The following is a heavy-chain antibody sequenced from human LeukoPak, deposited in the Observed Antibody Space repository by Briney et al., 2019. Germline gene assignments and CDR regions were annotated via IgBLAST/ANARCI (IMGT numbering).Heavy chain of an antibody. J-gene: IGHJ4*02. Sequence: ASVKASCKASGYTFTSYGISWVRQAPGQGLEWMGWISGYNGNTNYAQQKLQGRVTMTTDTSTSTAYMELRSLRSDDTAVYYCARDLKMGYSSGRYSWGTGSSNDYWGQGTLVTVSS. CDR3: ARDLKMGYSSGRYSWGTGSSNDY. CDR2: ISGYNGNT. V-gene: IGHV1-18*01. CDR1: GYTFTSYG. D-gene: IGHD6-19*01.